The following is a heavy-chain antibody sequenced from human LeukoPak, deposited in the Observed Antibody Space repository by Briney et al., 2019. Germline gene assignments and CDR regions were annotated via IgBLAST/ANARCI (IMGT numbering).Heavy chain of an antibody. D-gene: IGHD3-10*01. Sequence: ASVKVSCKASGYIFDIYAMHWVRQAPGQGLEWMGWIRAYNGNKNYAQKLQGRVTMTTDRSTSTAYMELSRLRSDDTAVYYCARDWDDGSGSLYWGLLDYWGQGTLVTVSS. CDR3: ARDWDDGSGSLYWGLLDY. CDR2: IRAYNGNK. J-gene: IGHJ4*02. CDR1: GYIFDIYA. V-gene: IGHV1-18*01.